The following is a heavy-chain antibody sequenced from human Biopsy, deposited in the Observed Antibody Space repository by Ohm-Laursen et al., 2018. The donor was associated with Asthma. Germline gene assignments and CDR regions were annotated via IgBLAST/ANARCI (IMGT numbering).Heavy chain of an antibody. Sequence: SVKVSCKSLGGTFNTYVIGWVRQAPGQGLEWMGGINSVFGTITYPQKFQDRVTITADDSTSTVYMELSSLRSEDTAVYYCARKAGSCISRACYSLDFWGQGTLVTVPS. CDR1: GGTFNTYV. CDR2: INSVFGTI. D-gene: IGHD2-15*01. CDR3: ARKAGSCISRACYSLDF. V-gene: IGHV1-69*13. J-gene: IGHJ4*02.